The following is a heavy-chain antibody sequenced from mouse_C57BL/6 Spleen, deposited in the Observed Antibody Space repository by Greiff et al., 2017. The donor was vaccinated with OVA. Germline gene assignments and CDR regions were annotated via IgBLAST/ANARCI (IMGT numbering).Heavy chain of an antibody. V-gene: IGHV1-42*01. CDR3: ASLVDGYGFYAMDY. D-gene: IGHD2-2*01. CDR1: GYSFTGYY. CDR2: INPSTGGS. J-gene: IGHJ4*01. Sequence: EVQLQESGPELVQPGASVKISCKASGYSFTGYYMNWVKQSPAKSLEWIGEINPSTGGSTYNQKLKAKATLTVDKSSSTAYMQLKSLTSEDSAVYYCASLVDGYGFYAMDYWGQGTSVTVSS.